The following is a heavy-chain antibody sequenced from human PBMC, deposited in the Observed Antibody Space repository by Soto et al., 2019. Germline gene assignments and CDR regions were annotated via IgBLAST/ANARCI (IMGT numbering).Heavy chain of an antibody. J-gene: IGHJ4*02. Sequence: PSETLSLTCTVSGGSISSYYWSWIRQPPGKGLEWIGYIYYSGSTNYNPSLKSRVTISVDTSKNQFSLKLSSVTAADTAVYYCARGIVVLKKYYFDYWGQGTLVTVS. V-gene: IGHV4-59*01. CDR3: ARGIVVLKKYYFDY. CDR2: IYYSGST. D-gene: IGHD3-22*01. CDR1: GGSISSYY.